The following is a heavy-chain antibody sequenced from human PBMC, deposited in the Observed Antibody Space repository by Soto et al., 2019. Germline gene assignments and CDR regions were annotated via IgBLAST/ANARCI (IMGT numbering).Heavy chain of an antibody. D-gene: IGHD6-13*01. CDR3: ARKGAAASYSHYDMDV. V-gene: IGHV4-59*01. Sequence: QVQLQESGPGLVKPSETLSLTCTVSGGSISPYYWSWIRPPPGKGLEWIGYIYYSGNTNYNPSLESRVTISVDTSRNQFSLKLTSVTAADTAVYYCARKGAAASYSHYDMDVWGKGTTVTVSS. CDR2: IYYSGNT. CDR1: GGSISPYY. J-gene: IGHJ6*03.